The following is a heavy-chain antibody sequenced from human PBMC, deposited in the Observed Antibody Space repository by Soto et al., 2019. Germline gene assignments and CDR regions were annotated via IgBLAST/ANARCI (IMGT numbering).Heavy chain of an antibody. CDR1: GFTFSDHY. V-gene: IGHV3-72*01. CDR3: ARYNSGWYKYWFDP. J-gene: IGHJ5*02. CDR2: ARNKANKYST. Sequence: PGGSMRLSCAASGFTFSDHYMDWVRQATGKGLEWVGRARNKANKYSTDYAASVKGRFTISRDESKSSLFLQMNSLKTEDTAVYYCARYNSGWYKYWFDPWGQGTLVTVSS. D-gene: IGHD6-19*01.